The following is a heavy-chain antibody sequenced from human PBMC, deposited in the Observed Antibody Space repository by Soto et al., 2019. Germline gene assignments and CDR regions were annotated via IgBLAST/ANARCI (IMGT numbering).Heavy chain of an antibody. CDR1: GFTFTSSA. J-gene: IGHJ6*02. CDR2: VVVGSGNT. Sequence: ASVKVSCKASGFTFTSSAVQWVRHARGQRLEWIGGVVVGSGNTNYAQKVQERVTITRDMSTSTAYMELSSLRAEDTAVYYCARDYIVGVGAATPSGMDVWGRGTTGTVSS. D-gene: IGHD2-15*01. V-gene: IGHV1-58*01. CDR3: ARDYIVGVGAATPSGMDV.